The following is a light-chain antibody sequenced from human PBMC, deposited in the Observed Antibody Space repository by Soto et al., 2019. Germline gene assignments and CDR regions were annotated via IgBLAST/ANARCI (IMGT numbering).Light chain of an antibody. CDR1: QSVSSN. CDR2: GAS. CDR3: QQYNDWPPMYT. Sequence: EIVMTQSPATLSVSPGERATLSCRASQSVSSNLAWYQQKPGQAPTLLIYGASTRATGIPARFSGSGSGTEFTLTISSLQSDDFALYYCQQYNDWPPMYTFGQGTKLEIK. V-gene: IGKV3-15*01. J-gene: IGKJ2*01.